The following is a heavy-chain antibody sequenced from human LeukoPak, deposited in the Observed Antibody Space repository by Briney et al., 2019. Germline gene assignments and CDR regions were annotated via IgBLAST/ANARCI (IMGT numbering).Heavy chain of an antibody. Sequence: GGSLRLSCAASGFTFSSFAMSWVRQAPGKGLEWVANINQDGSDQYYVDSVKGRFTISRDNAKNSLYLQMNSLRAEDTAVYYCARTTVTTGRTNWFDPWGQGTLVTVSS. CDR1: GFTFSSFA. CDR3: ARTTVTTGRTNWFDP. J-gene: IGHJ5*02. D-gene: IGHD4-17*01. CDR2: INQDGSDQ. V-gene: IGHV3-7*01.